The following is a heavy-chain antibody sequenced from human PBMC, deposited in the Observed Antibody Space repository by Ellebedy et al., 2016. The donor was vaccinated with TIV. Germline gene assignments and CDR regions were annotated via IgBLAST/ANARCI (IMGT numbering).Heavy chain of an antibody. CDR2: IVVGSGNT. CDR3: AAAQRCGGDCYSDY. J-gene: IGHJ4*02. Sequence: AASVKVSCKASGFTFTSSAMQWARQARGQRLEWIGWIVVGSGNTNYAQKFQERVTITRDMSTSTAYMELSSLRSEDTAVYYCAAAQRCGGDCYSDYWGQGTLVTVSS. CDR1: GFTFTSSA. V-gene: IGHV1-58*02. D-gene: IGHD2-21*02.